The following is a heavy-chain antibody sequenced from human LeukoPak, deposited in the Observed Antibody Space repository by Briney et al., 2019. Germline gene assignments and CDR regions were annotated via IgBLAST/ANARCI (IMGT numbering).Heavy chain of an antibody. CDR1: GGSISGSAYF. CDR2: IYYSGST. CDR3: ARSIRGVITFDY. Sequence: SETLSLTCSVSGGSISGSAYFWGWVRQPPGKGLEWIGRIYYSGSTYYNPSLKSRVSISVDTSKNQFSLKLSSVTAADTAVYYCARSIRGVITFDYWGQGTLVTVSS. V-gene: IGHV4-39*07. D-gene: IGHD3-10*01. J-gene: IGHJ4*02.